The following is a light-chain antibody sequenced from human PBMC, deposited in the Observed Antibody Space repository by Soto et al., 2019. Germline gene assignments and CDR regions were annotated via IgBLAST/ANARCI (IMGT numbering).Light chain of an antibody. CDR2: DND. V-gene: IGLV1-51*01. CDR3: GTWDNNLGAGV. Sequence: QSVLTQPPSVSAAPGQKVTISCSGSASNIGSNSLSWYRQFPGSSPMLVIYDNDKRPSGISARFSASKSDTSATLGITGLQTGDEADYYCGTWDNNLGAGVFGFGTKVTVL. J-gene: IGLJ1*01. CDR1: ASNIGSNS.